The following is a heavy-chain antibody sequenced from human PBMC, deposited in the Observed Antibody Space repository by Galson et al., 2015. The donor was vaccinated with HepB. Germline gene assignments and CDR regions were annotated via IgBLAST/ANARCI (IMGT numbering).Heavy chain of an antibody. CDR2: TYYRSKWYN. CDR3: ARDPGYSLDH. D-gene: IGHD5-18*01. Sequence: CAISGDSVSGNSAAWNWIRQSPSRGLEWLGRTYYRSKWYNDYAVSVQSRITINPDTSKNQFSLQLNSVTPDDTGVYYCARDPGYSLDHWGQGTQVTVSS. CDR1: GDSVSGNSAA. J-gene: IGHJ4*02. V-gene: IGHV6-1*01.